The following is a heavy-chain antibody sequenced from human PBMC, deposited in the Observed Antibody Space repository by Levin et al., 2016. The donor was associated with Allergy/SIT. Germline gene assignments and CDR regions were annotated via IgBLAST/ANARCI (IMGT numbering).Heavy chain of an antibody. V-gene: IGHV3-11*03. J-gene: IGHJ6*02. CDR1: GFTFSDYY. D-gene: IGHD2-8*02. Sequence: GESLKISCAASGFTFSDYYMSWIRQAPGKGLEWVSYISSSSSNINYADSVKGRFTISRDNAKNSLYLQMNSLRAEDTAVYYCARSTGPWWDLNYYYYGMDVWGQGTTVTVSS. CDR2: ISSSSSNI. CDR3: ARSTGPWWDLNYYYYGMDV.